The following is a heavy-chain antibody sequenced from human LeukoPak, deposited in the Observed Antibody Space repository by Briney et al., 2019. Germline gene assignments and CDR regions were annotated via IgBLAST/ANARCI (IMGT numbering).Heavy chain of an antibody. D-gene: IGHD3-10*01. V-gene: IGHV3-13*04. CDR1: GFTFRRYD. Sequence: GGSLRLSCAASGFTFRRYDMHWVRQATGKGLEWVSAIGTAGDTYCAGSVKGRFTISREGDKNSFYLQMNSLTAGDTAVYYCARVRGNGWLYFFDYWGQGTLVTVSS. CDR3: ARVRGNGWLYFFDY. CDR2: IGTAGDT. J-gene: IGHJ4*02.